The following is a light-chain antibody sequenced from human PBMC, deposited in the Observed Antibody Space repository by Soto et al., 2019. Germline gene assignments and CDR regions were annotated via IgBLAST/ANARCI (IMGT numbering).Light chain of an antibody. J-gene: IGKJ4*01. CDR1: QSVSSS. V-gene: IGKV3-15*01. Sequence: EIVMTQSPATLSVSPGETATRSCRASQSVSSSVAWYQQRPGQAPRLLVYGASTRATGIPARFSGRGSGTEFTLTIDSLQSEDFVVYYCQQYNDWPPLTFGGGTKVEIK. CDR2: GAS. CDR3: QQYNDWPPLT.